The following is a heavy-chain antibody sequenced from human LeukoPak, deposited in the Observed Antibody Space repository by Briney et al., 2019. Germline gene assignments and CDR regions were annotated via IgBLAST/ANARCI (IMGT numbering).Heavy chain of an antibody. CDR1: GYNFTSYG. CDR2: ISAYNGNT. Sequence: GASVKVSCKTSGYNFTSYGLSWVRQAPGQGLEWMGWISAYNGNTNYAQKFQGRVTMSTDTSTSTAYMELRSLRSDDTAVYYCARVSRVGGSYYEDYWGQGTLVTVSS. V-gene: IGHV1-18*01. CDR3: ARVSRVGGSYYEDY. J-gene: IGHJ4*02. D-gene: IGHD1-26*01.